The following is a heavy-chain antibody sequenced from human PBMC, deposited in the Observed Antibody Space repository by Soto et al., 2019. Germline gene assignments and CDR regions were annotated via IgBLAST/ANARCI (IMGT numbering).Heavy chain of an antibody. CDR2: VYHNGGA. CDR1: GVSIHNSHSF. Sequence: SETLSLTCSVSGVSIHNSHSFWAWIRQPPGKGLQFIASVYHNGGAHYNSSLKSRVTISVDTANNQVSLRMRSLTAADTAFYYCGRVVEGDIRHTDFDSRGQGILATASS. CDR3: GRVVEGDIRHTDFDS. J-gene: IGHJ5*01. V-gene: IGHV4-39*01. D-gene: IGHD2-21*01.